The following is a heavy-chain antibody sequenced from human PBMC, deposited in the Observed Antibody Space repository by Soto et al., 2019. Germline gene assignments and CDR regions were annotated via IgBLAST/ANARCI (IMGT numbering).Heavy chain of an antibody. J-gene: IGHJ5*02. CDR3: AHRGYGDYPWDNWFDP. CDR1: GFSLTTPGAG. CDR2: IYWNDDK. Sequence: QITLKESGPTLVKPTQTLTLTCTFFGFSLTTPGAGVGWIRQPPGKALEWLALIYWNDDKRYSPSLKNRLTITKDTSKNQVVLIMTNMDPVDTATYYCAHRGYGDYPWDNWFDPWGQGVPVIVSS. D-gene: IGHD4-17*01. V-gene: IGHV2-5*01.